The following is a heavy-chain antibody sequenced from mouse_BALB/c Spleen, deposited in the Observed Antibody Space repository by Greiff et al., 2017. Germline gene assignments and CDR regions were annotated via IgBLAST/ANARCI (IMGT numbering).Heavy chain of an antibody. V-gene: IGHV5-6-3*01. Sequence: EVKLMESGGGLVQPGGSLKLSCAASGFTFSSYGMSWVRQTPDKRLELVATINSNGGSTYYPDSVKGRFTISRDNAKNTLYLQMSSLKSEDTAMYYCARDKKLEAMDYWGQGTSVTVSS. J-gene: IGHJ4*01. CDR2: INSNGGST. CDR3: ARDKKLEAMDY. CDR1: GFTFSSYG.